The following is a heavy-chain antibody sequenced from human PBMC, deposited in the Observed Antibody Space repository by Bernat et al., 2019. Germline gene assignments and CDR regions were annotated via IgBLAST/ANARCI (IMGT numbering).Heavy chain of an antibody. V-gene: IGHV3-33*01. CDR1: GFTFSDYG. J-gene: IGHJ5*02. Sequence: QVQLVESGGGVVQPGRSLRLSCAASGFTFSDYGMHWVRQAPGKGLEWVAVIWYDGNTKYYADSVKGRFTISRDISKNTLYLQMNSLRVEDMAVYYCARAAAGIRDWFDPWGQGTLVTVSS. D-gene: IGHD6-13*01. CDR2: IWYDGNTK. CDR3: ARAAAGIRDWFDP.